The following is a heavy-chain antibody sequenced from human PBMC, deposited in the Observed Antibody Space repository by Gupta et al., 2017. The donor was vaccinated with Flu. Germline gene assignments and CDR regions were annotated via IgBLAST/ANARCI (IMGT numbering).Heavy chain of an antibody. CDR1: FTFISSL. Sequence: FTFISSLRTCVRRGRGKGLEHLSMITSGGDRAFEREVVKVRFTTSRETSKNSLILPTNDTGAEDTAVYYWSRYPGWAAFDIWGQGTLVTVSS. D-gene: IGHD2-15*01. CDR3: SRYPGWAAFDI. V-gene: IGHV3-7*01. J-gene: IGHJ4*03. CDR2: ITSGGDRA.